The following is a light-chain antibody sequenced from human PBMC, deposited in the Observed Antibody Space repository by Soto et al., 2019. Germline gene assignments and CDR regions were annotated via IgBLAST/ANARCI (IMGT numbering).Light chain of an antibody. CDR2: DVS. CDR1: SSDVGDYNF. CDR3: SSYTTSRTQV. Sequence: QSALTQPASVSGSPGQSITISCTVTSSDVGDYNFVSWYRQHPGKVPKLLIYDVSDRPTGVSNRFSGSKSGITASLTISGLQADDEADYYCSSYTTSRTQVLGGGTKVTVL. V-gene: IGLV2-14*03. J-gene: IGLJ2*01.